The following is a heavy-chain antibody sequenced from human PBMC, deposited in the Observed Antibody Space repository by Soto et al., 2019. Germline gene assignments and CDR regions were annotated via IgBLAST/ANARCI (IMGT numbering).Heavy chain of an antibody. D-gene: IGHD6-19*01. CDR3: ASRIHIAPRIAVAGPRPIHSVPFDI. CDR1: GGSFSGYY. V-gene: IGHV4-34*01. CDR2: INHSGST. Sequence: QVQLQQWGAGLLKPSETLSLTCAVYGGSFSGYYWSWIRQPPGKGLEWIGEINHSGSTNYNPSLKSRVTIAVDTSKNQFSLKLRSVTAADTAVYYCASRIHIAPRIAVAGPRPIHSVPFDIWGQGTMVTVSS. J-gene: IGHJ3*02.